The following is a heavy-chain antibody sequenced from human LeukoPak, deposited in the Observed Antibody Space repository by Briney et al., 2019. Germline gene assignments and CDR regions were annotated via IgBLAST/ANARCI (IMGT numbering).Heavy chain of an antibody. CDR1: GFTFSSYA. CDR2: ISGSGGNT. CDR3: AKVPFSDVGWFDP. V-gene: IGHV3-23*01. Sequence: GGSLRLSCAASGFTFSSYAMSWVRQAPGKGLEWVSAISGSGGNTYYADSVKGRFTISRDNSKNTLYLQTNSLRAEDTAVYYCAKVPFSDVGWFDPWGQGTLVTVSS. J-gene: IGHJ5*02.